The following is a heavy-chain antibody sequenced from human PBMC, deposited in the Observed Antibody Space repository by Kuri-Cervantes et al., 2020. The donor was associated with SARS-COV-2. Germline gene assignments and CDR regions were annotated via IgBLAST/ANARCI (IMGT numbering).Heavy chain of an antibody. CDR2: IYYSGST. CDR1: GGSISSSSYY. CDR3: ARQGVSKGGYFDY. Sequence: ESLKISCTVSGGSISSSSYYWGWIRQPPGKGLEWIGSIYYSGSTYYNPSLKSRVTISVDMSKNQFSLKLSSVTAADTAVFYFARQGVSKGGYFDYWGQGTLVTVSS. V-gene: IGHV4-39*01. D-gene: IGHD3-10*01. J-gene: IGHJ4*02.